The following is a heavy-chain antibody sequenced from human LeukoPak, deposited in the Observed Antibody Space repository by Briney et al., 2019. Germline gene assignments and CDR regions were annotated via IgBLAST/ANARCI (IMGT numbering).Heavy chain of an antibody. D-gene: IGHD5-24*01. J-gene: IGHJ4*02. CDR3: ARGATKLDY. CDR1: GGSISSSSYY. V-gene: IGHV4-39*07. Sequence: SETLSLTCTVSGGSISSSSYYWGWLRQPPGKGLEWIGYIYHSGSTYYNPSLKSRGTISVDRSKNQFSLKLSSVTAADTAVYYCARGATKLDYWGQGTLVTVSS. CDR2: IYHSGST.